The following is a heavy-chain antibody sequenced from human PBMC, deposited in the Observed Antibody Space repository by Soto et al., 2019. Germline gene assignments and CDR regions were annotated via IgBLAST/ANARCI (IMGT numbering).Heavy chain of an antibody. CDR2: IYYSGST. CDR1: GGSVSSGSYY. CDR3: XRTALGEVYYYYYGMDV. V-gene: IGHV4-61*01. Sequence: SETLSLTCTVSGGSVSSGSYYWSWIRQPPGKGLEWIGYIYYSGSTNYNPSLKSRVTISVDTSKNQFSLKLSSVTAADTAVYYCXRTALGEVYYYYYGMDVWGQGTTVTVSS. D-gene: IGHD3-16*01. J-gene: IGHJ6*01.